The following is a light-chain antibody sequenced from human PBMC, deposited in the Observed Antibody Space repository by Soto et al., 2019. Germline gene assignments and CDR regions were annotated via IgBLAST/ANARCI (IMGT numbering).Light chain of an antibody. CDR1: QSVSSSY. V-gene: IGKV3-20*01. J-gene: IGKJ1*01. CDR3: QQYGSSPGT. CDR2: GAS. Sequence: EIVLTQSPGTLSLSPGERATLSCRASQSVSSSYLAWYQQKPGQAPRLLIYGASSRATGIPDRFRGSGSGTDFTLTLSRREPEDFAVYYCQQYGSSPGTFGQGTKVELK.